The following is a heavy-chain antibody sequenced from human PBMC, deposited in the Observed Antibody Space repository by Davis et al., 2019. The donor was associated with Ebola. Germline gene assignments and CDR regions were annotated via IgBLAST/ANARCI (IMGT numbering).Heavy chain of an antibody. CDR3: ARGYCSSTSCIGYYYYGMDV. Sequence: PSETLSLTCTVSGGSISSYYWSWIRQPPGKGLEWIGYIYYSGSTNYNPSLKSRVTISVDTSKNQFSLKLSSVTAADTAVYYCARGYCSSTSCIGYYYYGMDVWGQGTTVTVSS. D-gene: IGHD2-2*01. J-gene: IGHJ6*02. CDR1: GGSISSYY. CDR2: IYYSGST. V-gene: IGHV4-59*12.